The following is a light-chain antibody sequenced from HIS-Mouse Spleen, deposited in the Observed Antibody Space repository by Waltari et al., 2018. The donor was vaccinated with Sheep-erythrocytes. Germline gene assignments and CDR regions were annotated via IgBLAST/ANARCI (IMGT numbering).Light chain of an antibody. Sequence: SYELTQPPSVSVSPGQTASITCSGDKLGDKYACWYQQKPGQSPVLVIYQDSKRPSGMPRRFSGSNAGNTATLTISGTQAMDEADYYCQAWDSSTAWNVVFGGGTKLTVL. CDR2: QDS. J-gene: IGLJ2*01. CDR1: KLGDKY. V-gene: IGLV3-1*01. CDR3: QAWDSSTAWNVV.